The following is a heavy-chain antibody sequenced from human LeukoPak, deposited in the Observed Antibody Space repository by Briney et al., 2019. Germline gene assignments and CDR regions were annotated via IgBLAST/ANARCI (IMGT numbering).Heavy chain of an antibody. D-gene: IGHD4-17*01. J-gene: IGHJ4*02. V-gene: IGHV2-5*04. Sequence: SGPTLVNPTQTLSLTCTFSGFSLTTAEVVVGWVRQPPGKAPEWLSFIYGNNDERYSPSLKSRLTITKDTSKNQVVLTMTDMASVDTGTYYCVHRTTVTSVDHWGLGTLVTVSS. CDR1: GFSLTTAEVV. CDR3: VHRTTVTSVDH. CDR2: IYGNNDE.